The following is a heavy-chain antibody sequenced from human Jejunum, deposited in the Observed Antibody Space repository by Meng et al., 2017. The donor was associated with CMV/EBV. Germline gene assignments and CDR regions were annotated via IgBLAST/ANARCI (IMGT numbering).Heavy chain of an antibody. CDR3: ARVAVAGTRTDVDY. Sequence: SGGSISSGHNPWTWIRQPPGKGLEWIGYIYYSGSAYYNSSLRSRVTISIDGSKNEFSLKLNSVTAADTAVYYCARVAVAGTRTDVDYWGQGTLVTVSS. CDR2: IYYSGSA. J-gene: IGHJ4*02. CDR1: GGSISSGHNP. D-gene: IGHD6-19*01. V-gene: IGHV4-30-2*01.